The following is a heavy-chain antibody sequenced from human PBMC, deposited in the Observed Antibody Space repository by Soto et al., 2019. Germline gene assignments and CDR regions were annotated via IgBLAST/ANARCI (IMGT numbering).Heavy chain of an antibody. CDR3: ARAFITMVRGSGFDP. CDR2: IYYSGST. V-gene: IGHV4-59*01. CDR1: GGSISSYY. Sequence: QVQLQESGPGLVKPSETLSLTCTVSGGSISSYYWSWIRQPPGKGLEWIGYIYYSGSTNYNPSLKSRVTISVDTSKIQFSLKLSSVTAADTAVYYCARAFITMVRGSGFDPWGQGTLVTVSS. J-gene: IGHJ5*02. D-gene: IGHD3-10*01.